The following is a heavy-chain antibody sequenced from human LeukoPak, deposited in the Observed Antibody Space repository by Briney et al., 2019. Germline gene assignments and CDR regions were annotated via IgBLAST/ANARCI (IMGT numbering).Heavy chain of an antibody. CDR3: ARAYGKRNDVYFYAFDL. CDR1: GFTFSSYA. CDR2: INWNGRSI. Sequence: AGGSLRLSCAASGFTFSSYAMSWVRQAPGKGLEWVSGINWNGRSIGYADSVKGRFTVSRDNAKSSLYLQMNSLRAEDTALYYCARAYGKRNDVYFYAFDLWGQGTMVTVSS. J-gene: IGHJ3*01. V-gene: IGHV3-20*04. D-gene: IGHD1-1*01.